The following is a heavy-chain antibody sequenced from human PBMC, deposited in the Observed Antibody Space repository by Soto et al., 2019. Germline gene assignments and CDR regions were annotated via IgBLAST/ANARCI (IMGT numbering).Heavy chain of an antibody. CDR1: GYTFTSYY. CDR3: ARGIAARPYYYYGMDV. CDR2: INPSGGST. V-gene: IGHV1-46*01. J-gene: IGHJ6*02. Sequence: AAVKVSCKASGYTFTSYYMHWVRQAPGQGLEWMGIINPSGGSTSYAQKFQGRVTMTRDTSTSTVYMELSSLRSEDTAVYYCARGIAARPYYYYGMDVWGQGTTVTVSS. D-gene: IGHD6-6*01.